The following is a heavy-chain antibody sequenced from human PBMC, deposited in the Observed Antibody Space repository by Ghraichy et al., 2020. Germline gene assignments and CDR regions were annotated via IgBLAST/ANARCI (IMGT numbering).Heavy chain of an antibody. D-gene: IGHD3-3*01. J-gene: IGHJ6*03. CDR3: ARVRLRFLEWSYYYYMDV. CDR1: GGSFSGYY. V-gene: IGHV4-34*01. Sequence: SETLSLTCAVYGGSFSGYYWSWIRQPPGKGLEWIGEINHSGSTNYNPSLKSRVTISVDTSKNQFSLKLSSVTAADTAVYYCARVRLRFLEWSYYYYMDVWGKGTTVTVSS. CDR2: INHSGST.